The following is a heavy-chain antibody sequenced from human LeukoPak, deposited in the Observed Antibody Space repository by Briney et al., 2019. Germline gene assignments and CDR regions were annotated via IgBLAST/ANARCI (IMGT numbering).Heavy chain of an antibody. D-gene: IGHD3-10*01. CDR3: ARDPDEYYYGSGSYWNRHY. CDR2: ISSSSSYI. Sequence: PGGSLRLSCAASGFTFSSCSMNWVRQAPGKGLEWVSSISSSSSYIYYADSVKGRFTISRDNAKNSLYLQMNSLRAEDTAVYYCARDPDEYYYGSGSYWNRHYWGQGTLVTVSS. CDR1: GFTFSSCS. J-gene: IGHJ4*02. V-gene: IGHV3-21*01.